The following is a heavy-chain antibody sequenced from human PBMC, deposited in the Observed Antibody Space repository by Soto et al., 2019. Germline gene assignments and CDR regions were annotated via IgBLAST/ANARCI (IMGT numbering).Heavy chain of an antibody. CDR1: GGTFSSYA. CDR2: IIPIFGTA. CDR3: AAPYGSGSYYNGFDY. Sequence: QVQLVQSGAEVKKPGSSVKVSCKASGGTFSSYAISWVRQAPGQGLEWMGGIIPIFGTANYAQKFQGRVTITAYDSTSTAYRELSSLRSEDTAVYYCAAPYGSGSYYNGFDYCGQGTLVTVSS. D-gene: IGHD3-10*01. J-gene: IGHJ4*02. V-gene: IGHV1-69*12.